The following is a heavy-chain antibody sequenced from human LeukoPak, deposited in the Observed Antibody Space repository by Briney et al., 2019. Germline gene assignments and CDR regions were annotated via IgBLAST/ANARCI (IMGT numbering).Heavy chain of an antibody. V-gene: IGHV4-38-2*02. CDR2: IYHSGST. CDR1: GYSISSGYY. D-gene: IGHD1-26*01. Sequence: PSETLSLTCTVSGYSISSGYYWGWIRQSPGKGLEWIASIYHSGSTYYNPSLKSRVTISVDTSKNQFSLKLSSVTAADTAVYYCARGGSWDNWFDPWGQGTLVTVSS. CDR3: ARGGSWDNWFDP. J-gene: IGHJ5*02.